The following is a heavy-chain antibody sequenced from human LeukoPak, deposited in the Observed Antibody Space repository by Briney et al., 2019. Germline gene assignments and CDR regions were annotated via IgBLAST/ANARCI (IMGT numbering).Heavy chain of an antibody. J-gene: IGHJ4*02. CDR3: ARVWDTAMGGDY. CDR1: GYTFTIYY. D-gene: IGHD5-18*01. V-gene: IGHV1-18*04. Sequence: ASVTVSFTASGYTFTIYYMHWVRQAPGQGLGWMGWISAYNGNTNYAQKLQGRVTMTTDTSTSTAYMELRSLRSDDTAVYYCARVWDTAMGGDYWGQGTLVTVSS. CDR2: ISAYNGNT.